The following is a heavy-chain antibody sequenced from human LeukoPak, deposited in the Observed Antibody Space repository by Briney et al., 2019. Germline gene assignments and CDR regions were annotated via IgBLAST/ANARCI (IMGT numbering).Heavy chain of an antibody. CDR1: GFTFGDYL. Sequence: GGSLRLSCTASGFTFGDYLMSWVRQAPGKGLEWVGRTRNKANSYITEYAASVKGRFTISRDDSKNSLYLQMSSLKTDDTAMYYCASIRGTFGYWGQGTLVTVSS. D-gene: IGHD1-26*01. CDR2: TRNKANSYIT. V-gene: IGHV3-72*01. CDR3: ASIRGTFGY. J-gene: IGHJ4*02.